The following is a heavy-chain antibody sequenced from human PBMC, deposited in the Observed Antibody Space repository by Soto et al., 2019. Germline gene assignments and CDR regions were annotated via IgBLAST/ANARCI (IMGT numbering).Heavy chain of an antibody. J-gene: IGHJ6*02. CDR2: IDPSDSYT. CDR3: ARPGGYSYGYDSPYYYGMDV. V-gene: IGHV5-10-1*01. Sequence: PGESLKISCKGSGYSFTSYWISWVRQMPGKGLEWMGRIDPSDSYTNYSPSFQGHVTISADKSISTAYLQWSSLKASDTAMYYCARPGGYSYGYDSPYYYGMDVWGQGTTVTVSS. D-gene: IGHD5-18*01. CDR1: GYSFTSYW.